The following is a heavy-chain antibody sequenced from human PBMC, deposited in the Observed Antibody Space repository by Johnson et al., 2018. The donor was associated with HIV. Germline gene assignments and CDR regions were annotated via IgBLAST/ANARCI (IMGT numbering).Heavy chain of an antibody. CDR1: GFTFSSFG. CDR3: GRDYDYDNSDQSGIDVFDV. J-gene: IGHJ3*01. CDR2: ISYDGINT. Sequence: QVQLVESGGGLVQPGGSLRLSCASSGFTFSSFGMHWVRQAPAKGLEWVAFISYDGINTYYADSVKGRFTISRDNSENTAYLQMNGLTVEDTAMYYCGRDYDYDNSDQSGIDVFDVWGQGTKVTVSS. D-gene: IGHD3-22*01. V-gene: IGHV3-30-3*01.